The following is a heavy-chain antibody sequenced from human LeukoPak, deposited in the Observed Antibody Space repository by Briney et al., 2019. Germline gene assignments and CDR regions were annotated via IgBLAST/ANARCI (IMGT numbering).Heavy chain of an antibody. CDR3: GKTTAGYSSGQKPAWPVDY. CDR2: IFGSGGSP. CDR1: GFIFGSFA. Sequence: PGGSLRLSCEASGFIFGSFAMYWVRQAPGKGLEWVAGIFGSGGSPHYADSVKGRFTISRDNSKNTVYLQINSLRAEDTAVYYCGKTTAGYSSGQKPAWPVDYWGQGTLVTVSS. J-gene: IGHJ4*02. D-gene: IGHD5-18*01. V-gene: IGHV3-23*01.